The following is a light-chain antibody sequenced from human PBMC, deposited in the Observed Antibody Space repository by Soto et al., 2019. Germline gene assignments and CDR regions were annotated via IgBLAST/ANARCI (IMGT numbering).Light chain of an antibody. CDR1: QRISTW. J-gene: IGKJ4*01. V-gene: IGKV2-28*01. CDR2: LGS. Sequence: MTQSPSTLSASVGDGVTITCRASQRISTWLAWYQQKPGQSPQLLIYLGSNRASGVPDRFSGIGSGTDFTLKISRVEAEDIGVYYCMQGLQTPLTFGGGTKVDIK. CDR3: MQGLQTPLT.